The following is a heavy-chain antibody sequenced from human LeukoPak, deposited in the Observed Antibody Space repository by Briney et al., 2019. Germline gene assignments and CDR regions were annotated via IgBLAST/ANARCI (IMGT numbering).Heavy chain of an antibody. D-gene: IGHD5-18*01. CDR1: GFTFSSYA. CDR2: ISGSGGTT. V-gene: IGHV3-23*01. CDR3: AKSDSSSNHYYGMDV. J-gene: IGHJ6*02. Sequence: GGSLRLSCAASGFTFSSYAMNWVRQTPGKGLEWVSGISGSGGTTFFADSVKGRFTIFRDNSENTLYLQMDSLSAEDTALYYCAKSDSSSNHYYGMDVWGQGTTVTVSS.